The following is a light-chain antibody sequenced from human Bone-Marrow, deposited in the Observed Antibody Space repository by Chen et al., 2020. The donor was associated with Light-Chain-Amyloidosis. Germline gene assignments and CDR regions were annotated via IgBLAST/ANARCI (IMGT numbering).Light chain of an antibody. J-gene: IGLJ2*01. CDR1: SSDVGNYNL. Sequence: QSALTQPASVSGSPGQSITISCTGTSSDVGNYNLVSWYQQHPGKAPQLMIFEVNKRPSGVSNRFSGSKSGNTASLTISGLLAEDEADYHCGSYAGSNTVVFGGGTKLTVL. CDR3: GSYAGSNTVV. CDR2: EVN. V-gene: IGLV2-23*02.